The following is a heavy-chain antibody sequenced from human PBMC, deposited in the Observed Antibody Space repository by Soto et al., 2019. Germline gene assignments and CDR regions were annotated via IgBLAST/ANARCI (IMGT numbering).Heavy chain of an antibody. D-gene: IGHD5-12*01. CDR1: GFTFSSYA. J-gene: IGHJ4*02. Sequence: PGGSMRLSCAASGFTFSSYAVHWVRQAPGKGLEYVSAISSNGGSTYYANSVKGRFTISRDNSKNTLYLQMGSLRAEDMAVYYCARDLRGYDLVSEYWGQGTLVTVSS. V-gene: IGHV3-64*01. CDR3: ARDLRGYDLVSEY. CDR2: ISSNGGST.